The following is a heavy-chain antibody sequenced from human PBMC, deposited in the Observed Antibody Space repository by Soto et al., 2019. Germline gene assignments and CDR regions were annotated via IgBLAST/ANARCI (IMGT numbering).Heavy chain of an antibody. CDR2: IYPGDSDT. CDR3: ARQAVYSSGWTS. J-gene: IGHJ5*02. CDR1: IYSFTSYW. D-gene: IGHD6-25*01. V-gene: IGHV5-51*01. Sequence: GESLKISCKGSIYSFTSYWIGWVRQMPGKGLELMGIIYPGDSDTRYSPSFQGQVTISADKSISTAYLQWSSLQASDSAVYYCARQAVYSSGWTSWGQGTLVTVSS.